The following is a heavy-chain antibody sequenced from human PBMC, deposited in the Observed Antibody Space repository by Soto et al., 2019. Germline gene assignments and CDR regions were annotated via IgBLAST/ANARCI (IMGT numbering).Heavy chain of an antibody. Sequence: SETLSLTCTVSGGSISSNIYHWGWIRQPPGKGLEWIGRIYNSGRTYYNASLKSRVSISIDTSKNQFSLKLTSVTAADTAVYYCARHPVYAAGWQIDYWGQGALVTVSS. CDR1: GGSISSNIYH. J-gene: IGHJ4*02. D-gene: IGHD2-2*01. CDR3: ARHPVYAAGWQIDY. CDR2: IYNSGRT. V-gene: IGHV4-39*01.